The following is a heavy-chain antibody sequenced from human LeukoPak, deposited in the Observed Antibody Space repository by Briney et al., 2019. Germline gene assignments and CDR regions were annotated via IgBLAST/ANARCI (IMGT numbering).Heavy chain of an antibody. CDR2: IFYSGST. J-gene: IGHJ4*02. CDR1: GGSISTSNYY. V-gene: IGHV4-39*07. D-gene: IGHD3-10*01. CDR3: ARELLWFGDSYFDY. Sequence: SETLSLTSTVSGGSISTSNYYWGWIRQPPGKGLEWIGNIFYSGSTYYSPSLRSRVTISLDTSRNQFSLKLSSVTAADTAVYYRARELLWFGDSYFDYWGQGTLVTVSS.